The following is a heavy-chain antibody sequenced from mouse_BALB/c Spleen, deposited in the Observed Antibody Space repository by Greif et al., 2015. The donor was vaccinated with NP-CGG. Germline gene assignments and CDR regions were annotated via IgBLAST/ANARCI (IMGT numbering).Heavy chain of an antibody. CDR1: GFAFSSYD. CDR3: ARHLSTMITTWFAY. Sequence: DVMLVESGGGLVKPGGSLKLSCAASGFAFSSYDMSWVRQTPEKRLEWVAYISSGGGSTYYPDTVKGRFTISRDNAKNTLYLQMSSLKSEDTAMYYCARHLSTMITTWFAYWGQGTLVTVSA. V-gene: IGHV5-12-1*01. D-gene: IGHD2-4*01. CDR2: ISSGGGST. J-gene: IGHJ3*01.